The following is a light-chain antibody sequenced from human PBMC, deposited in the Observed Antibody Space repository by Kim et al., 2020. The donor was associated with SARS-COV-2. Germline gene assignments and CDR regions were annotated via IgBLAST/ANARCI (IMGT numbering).Light chain of an antibody. J-gene: IGLJ1*01. CDR1: SLRTYY. V-gene: IGLV3-19*01. CDR3: NSRDSSGNLYV. CDR2: GKN. Sequence: SSELTQDPAVSVALGQTVSFTCQGDSLRTYYAGWYQQKPGQAPVLVIYGKNNRPSGIPDRFSGSSSGDTDSLTITGAQAEDEADYYCNSRDSSGNLYVFGTGTKVTVL.